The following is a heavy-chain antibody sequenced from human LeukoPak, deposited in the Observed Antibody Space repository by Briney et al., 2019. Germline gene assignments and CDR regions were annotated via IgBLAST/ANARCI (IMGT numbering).Heavy chain of an antibody. V-gene: IGHV3-30*04. CDR2: ISYDGSNK. D-gene: IGHD1-26*01. J-gene: IGHJ4*02. Sequence: GGSLRLSCAASGFTFSSYAMHWVRQAPGRGLEWVALISYDGSNKYYADSVKGRFTISRDNSKNTLYLQMNSLRAEDTAVYYCARFYANEWELPHWGQGTLVTVSS. CDR1: GFTFSSYA. CDR3: ARFYANEWELPH.